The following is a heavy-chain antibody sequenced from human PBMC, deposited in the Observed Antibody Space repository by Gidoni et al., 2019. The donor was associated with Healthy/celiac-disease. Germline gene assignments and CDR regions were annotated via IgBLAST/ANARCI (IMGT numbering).Heavy chain of an antibody. CDR3: ARHLGQWLVGYGMDV. D-gene: IGHD6-19*01. Sequence: EVQLVQSGAEVKKPGEPRKISCKGSGYSFTSYWTGWVRQMPGKGLEWMGIIYPGDSATRYSPSFQGQVTISADKSISTAYLQWSSLKASDTAMYYCARHLGQWLVGYGMDVWGQGTTVTVSS. J-gene: IGHJ6*02. CDR1: GYSFTSYW. V-gene: IGHV5-51*01. CDR2: IYPGDSAT.